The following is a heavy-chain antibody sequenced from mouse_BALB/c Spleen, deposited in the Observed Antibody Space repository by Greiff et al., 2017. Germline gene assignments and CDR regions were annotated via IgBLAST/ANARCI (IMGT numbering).Heavy chain of an antibody. J-gene: IGHJ2*01. CDR3: LITDY. D-gene: IGHD2-4*01. Sequence: VQLQQSGAELAKPGASVKMSCKASGYSFTSYWMHWVKQRPGQGLEWIGYINPSTGYTEYNPKFKDKATLTADKSSSTAYMQLSSLTSEDSAVYYCLITDYWGQGTTLTVSS. V-gene: IGHV1-7*01. CDR2: INPSTGYT. CDR1: GYSFTSYW.